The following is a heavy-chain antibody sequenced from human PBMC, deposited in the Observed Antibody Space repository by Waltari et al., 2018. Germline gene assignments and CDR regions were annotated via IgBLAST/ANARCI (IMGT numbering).Heavy chain of an antibody. Sequence: QLVQSGAEVKNPGASVKVSCKASGYIFSNYGITWVRKAPGQGLEWMGWIYPYSGNTKYEQSLQGRVTLTTETSTTTAYMEIRSLRSDDTAIYYCARDDADSSNFGGFWGQGTLVTVSS. CDR1: GYIFSNYG. CDR2: IYPYSGNT. D-gene: IGHD6-13*01. J-gene: IGHJ4*02. CDR3: ARDDADSSNFGGF. V-gene: IGHV1-18*01.